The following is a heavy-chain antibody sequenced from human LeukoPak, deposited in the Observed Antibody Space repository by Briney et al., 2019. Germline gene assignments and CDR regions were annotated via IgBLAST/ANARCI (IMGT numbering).Heavy chain of an antibody. J-gene: IGHJ4*02. CDR1: GGSFSGYY. D-gene: IGHD3-22*01. CDR3: ARAKGRYYYDSSGYRYYFDY. Sequence: SETLSLTCAVYGGSFSGYYWSWIRQPPGKGLEWIGEINHSGSTNYNPSLKSRVTISVDTSKNQFSLRLSSVTAADTAVYYCARAKGRYYYDSSGYRYYFDYWGQGTLVTVSS. V-gene: IGHV4-34*01. CDR2: INHSGST.